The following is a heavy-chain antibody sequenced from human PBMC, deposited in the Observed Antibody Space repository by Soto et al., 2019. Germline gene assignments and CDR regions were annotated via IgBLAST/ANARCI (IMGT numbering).Heavy chain of an antibody. V-gene: IGHV4-34*01. J-gene: IGHJ5*02. Sequence: PSETLSLTCAVYGGSFNSFYCSWIRQLPGKGLEWIGEIHHSGTTNYNPSLKSRVTISLATSRNQFSLKLSFVTAADTAVYYCARDKQQLVWSGWFDPWGQGTLVTVSS. CDR1: GGSFNSFY. D-gene: IGHD6-13*01. CDR2: IHHSGTT. CDR3: ARDKQQLVWSGWFDP.